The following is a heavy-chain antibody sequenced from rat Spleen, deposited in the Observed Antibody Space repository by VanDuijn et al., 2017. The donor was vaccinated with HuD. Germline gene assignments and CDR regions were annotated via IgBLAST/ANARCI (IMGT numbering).Heavy chain of an antibody. CDR2: ISNPGHT. D-gene: IGHD2-2*01. CDR3: AGAGYLRDWYFDF. CDR1: GITFNNYW. J-gene: IGHJ1*01. V-gene: IGHV5-31*01. Sequence: EVQLVESGGGRVQPGRSLKLSCVASGITFNNYWMTWIRQAPGKGLEWVASISNPGHTFYPDSVKGRFSISRDDAKSTIYLYMNSLRSEDTATYYCAGAGYLRDWYFDFWGPGTMVTVSS.